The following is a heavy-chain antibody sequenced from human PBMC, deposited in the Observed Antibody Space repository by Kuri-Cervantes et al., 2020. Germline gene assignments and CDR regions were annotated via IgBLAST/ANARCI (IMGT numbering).Heavy chain of an antibody. CDR2: IDWDDDK. V-gene: IGHV2-70D*14. Sequence: SGPTLVKPTQTLTLTCTFSGFSLSTSGMRVSWIRQPPGKALEWLARIDWDDDKFYSTSLKTRLTISKDTSKNQVVLTMTNMDPVDTATYYCARSLMITFGGVIAFDAFDIWGQGTLVTVSS. D-gene: IGHD3-16*02. CDR3: ARSLMITFGGVIAFDAFDI. J-gene: IGHJ3*02. CDR1: GFSLSTSGMR.